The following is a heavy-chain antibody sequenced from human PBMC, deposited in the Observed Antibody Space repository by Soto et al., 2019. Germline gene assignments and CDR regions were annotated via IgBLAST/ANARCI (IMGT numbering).Heavy chain of an antibody. CDR3: ARDGNSSSWYSSLLWYYYGMDV. D-gene: IGHD6-13*01. CDR2: INPNSGGT. Sequence: GASVKVSCKASGYTFTGYYMHWVRQAPGQGLEWMGWINPNSGGTNYAQKFQGRVTMTRDTSISTAYMELSRLRSDDTAVYYCARDGNSSSWYSSLLWYYYGMDVWGQGTTVTVSS. CDR1: GYTFTGYY. J-gene: IGHJ6*02. V-gene: IGHV1-2*02.